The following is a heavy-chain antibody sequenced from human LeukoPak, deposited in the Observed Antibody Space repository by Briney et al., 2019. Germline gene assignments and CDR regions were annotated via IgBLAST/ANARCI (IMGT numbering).Heavy chain of an antibody. D-gene: IGHD3-22*01. CDR3: AMFYDSSGYYWFDP. CDR2: MSPNSGNT. J-gene: IGHJ5*02. V-gene: IGHV1-8*01. Sequence: ASVKVSCKASGYTFTSYDINWVRQATGQGLEWMGWMSPNSGNTGYAHKFQGRVTMTRNNSISTAYMELRSLRSEDTAVYYCAMFYDSSGYYWFDPWGQGTLVTVSS. CDR1: GYTFTSYD.